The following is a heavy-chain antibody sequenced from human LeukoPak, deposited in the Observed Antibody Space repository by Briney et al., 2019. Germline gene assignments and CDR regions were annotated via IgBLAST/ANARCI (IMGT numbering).Heavy chain of an antibody. Sequence: SETLSLTCTVSGGSISSGDYYWSWIRQPPGKGLEWIGYIYYSGSTYYNPSLKSRVTISVDTSKHQFSLKLSSVTAADTAVYYCAREAGSLYGGNSRFDYWGQGTLVTVSS. V-gene: IGHV4-30-4*08. CDR2: IYYSGST. D-gene: IGHD4-23*01. CDR3: AREAGSLYGGNSRFDY. CDR1: GGSISSGDYY. J-gene: IGHJ4*02.